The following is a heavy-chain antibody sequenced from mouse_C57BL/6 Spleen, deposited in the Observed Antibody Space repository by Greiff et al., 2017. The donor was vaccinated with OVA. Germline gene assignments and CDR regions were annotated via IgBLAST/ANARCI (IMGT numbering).Heavy chain of an antibody. CDR3: AKNAYYYGSSLWYFDV. CDR1: GFSLTSYG. J-gene: IGHJ1*03. Sequence: QVQLQLSGPGLVQPSQSLSITCTVSGFSLTSYGVHWVRQSPGKGLEWLGVIWRGGSTDYNAAFMSRLSITKDNSKSQVFFKMNSLQADDTAIYYCAKNAYYYGSSLWYFDVWGTGTTVTVSS. V-gene: IGHV2-5*01. D-gene: IGHD1-1*01. CDR2: IWRGGST.